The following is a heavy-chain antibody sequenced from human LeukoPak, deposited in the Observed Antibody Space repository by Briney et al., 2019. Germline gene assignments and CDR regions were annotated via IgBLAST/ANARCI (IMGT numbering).Heavy chain of an antibody. Sequence: ASVKVSCKASGYTFTSYYMHWMRQAPGQGLEWMGIINPSGGSTSYAQKFQGRVTMTRDTSTSTVYMELSSLRSEDTAVYYCARDQPMTTVVTPTIYYYYGMDVWGQGTTVTVSS. V-gene: IGHV1-46*01. CDR2: INPSGGST. CDR3: ARDQPMTTVVTPTIYYYYGMDV. CDR1: GYTFTSYY. J-gene: IGHJ6*02. D-gene: IGHD4-23*01.